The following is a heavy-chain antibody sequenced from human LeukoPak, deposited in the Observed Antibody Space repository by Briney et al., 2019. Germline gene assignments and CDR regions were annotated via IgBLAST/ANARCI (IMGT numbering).Heavy chain of an antibody. CDR3: ARDFGSGWFDY. J-gene: IGHJ4*02. CDR1: GFTFSSYW. Sequence: GGSLRLSCAASGFTFSSYWMSWVRQAPGKGLEWVANIKQDGSEKYYVDSVKGRFTISRDNAKNSLYLQMNSLRAEDTAEYYCARDFGSGWFDYWGQGTLVTVSS. CDR2: IKQDGSEK. V-gene: IGHV3-7*01. D-gene: IGHD6-19*01.